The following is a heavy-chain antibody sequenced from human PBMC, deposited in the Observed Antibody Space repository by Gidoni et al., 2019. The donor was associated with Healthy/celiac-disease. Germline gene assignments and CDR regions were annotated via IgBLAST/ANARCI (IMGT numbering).Heavy chain of an antibody. J-gene: IGHJ3*02. CDR2: IRYDGSNK. D-gene: IGHD3-3*01. Sequence: QVQLVESGGGVVQPGRSLRLSCAASGFTFSSYGMHWVRQAPGKGLQWVAVIRYDGSNKYYADSVKGRFTISRDNSKNTLYLQMNSLRAEDTAVYYCARGLEWLFRDAFDIWGQGTMVTVSS. CDR3: ARGLEWLFRDAFDI. V-gene: IGHV3-33*01. CDR1: GFTFSSYG.